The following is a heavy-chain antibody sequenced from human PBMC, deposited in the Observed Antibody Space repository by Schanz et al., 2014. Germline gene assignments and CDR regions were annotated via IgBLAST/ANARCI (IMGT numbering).Heavy chain of an antibody. Sequence: QVQLVQSGVEVKKPGASVKVSCKASGYSFTGYYMNWVRQAPGQGLEWMGWINPSSGGTNYAQKFQGRVTMTRDTSISTAYMELSSLTSDDTAVYYCARVRSEDYGGMDVWGQGTTVTVSS. V-gene: IGHV1-2*02. CDR2: INPSSGGT. J-gene: IGHJ6*02. CDR3: ARVRSEDYGGMDV. CDR1: GYSFTGYY.